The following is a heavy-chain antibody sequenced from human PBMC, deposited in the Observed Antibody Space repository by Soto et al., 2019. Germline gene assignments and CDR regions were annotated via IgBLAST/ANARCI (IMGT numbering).Heavy chain of an antibody. J-gene: IGHJ2*01. Sequence: QLQLQESGSGLVKPSQTLSLTCAVSGGSISSGGYSWSWIRQPPGKGLEWIWYIYHSGSTYYNPSLKSRVTISVDRSKNQFSLKLSSVTAADTAVYYCARANWGFLLHFDLWGRGTLVTVSS. CDR2: IYHSGST. D-gene: IGHD7-27*01. V-gene: IGHV4-30-2*01. CDR3: ARANWGFLLHFDL. CDR1: GGSISSGGYS.